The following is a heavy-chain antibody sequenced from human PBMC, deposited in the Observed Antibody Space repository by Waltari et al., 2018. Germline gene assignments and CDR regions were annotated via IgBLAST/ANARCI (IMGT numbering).Heavy chain of an antibody. V-gene: IGHV1-8*01. CDR2: MNPGRGNT. CDR1: GYTFNSHD. CDR3: TRGALNRRRSYGGYYYNGLDV. J-gene: IGHJ6*02. Sequence: VQLVQSGAEVKKPGASVKVSCKASGYTFNSHDINWVRQATGQGLEWMGWMNPGRGNTVYAQNLQGRVIMTRDTSISTAYMEVSDLRSEDTAVYYCTRGALNRRRSYGGYYYNGLDVWGQGTRVTVSS. D-gene: IGHD2-15*01.